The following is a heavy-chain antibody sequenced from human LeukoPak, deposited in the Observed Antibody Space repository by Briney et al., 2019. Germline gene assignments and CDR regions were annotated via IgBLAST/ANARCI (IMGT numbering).Heavy chain of an antibody. V-gene: IGHV1-24*01. D-gene: IGHD1-26*01. Sequence: ASVKVSCKVSGYTLTELSMHWVRQAPGKGLEWMGGFDPEDGETIYAQKFQGRVTMTEDTSTDTAYMELSSLRSEDTAVYYCATEATNSGSYSSHFDYWGQGTLITVSS. CDR3: ATEATNSGSYSSHFDY. CDR2: FDPEDGET. J-gene: IGHJ4*02. CDR1: GYTLTELS.